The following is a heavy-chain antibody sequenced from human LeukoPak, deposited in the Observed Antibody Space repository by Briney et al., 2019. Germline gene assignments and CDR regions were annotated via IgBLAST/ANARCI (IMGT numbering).Heavy chain of an antibody. CDR1: GFTFRSYA. D-gene: IGHD3-22*01. CDR2: ISGSSTDI. J-gene: IGHJ4*02. CDR3: ARRGYHDSSGYDY. V-gene: IGHV3-21*06. Sequence: GGSLRLSCAASGFTFRSYAMNWVRQAPGKGLEWVSSISGSSTDIYYVDSVKGRFTISRDNAKNSVFLQINNLRAEDTAMYYCARRGYHDSSGYDYWGQGTLVTVSS.